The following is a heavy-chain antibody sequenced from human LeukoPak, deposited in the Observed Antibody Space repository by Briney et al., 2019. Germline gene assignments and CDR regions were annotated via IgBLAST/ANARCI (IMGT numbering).Heavy chain of an antibody. CDR3: AREEQLWLKAFDI. CDR1: GFTFSSYW. J-gene: IGHJ3*02. CDR2: INSDGSST. D-gene: IGHD5-18*01. Sequence: PGGSLRLSCAASGFTFSSYWMHWVRQAPGKGLVWVSRINSDGSSTSYADSVKGRFTISRDNAKNTLHLQMNSLRAEDTAVYYCAREEQLWLKAFDIWGQGTMVTVSS. V-gene: IGHV3-74*01.